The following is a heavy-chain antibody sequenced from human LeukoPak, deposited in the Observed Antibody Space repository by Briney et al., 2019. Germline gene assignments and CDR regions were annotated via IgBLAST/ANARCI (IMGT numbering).Heavy chain of an antibody. D-gene: IGHD1-26*01. CDR3: AKGRVGATVFSFDI. J-gene: IGHJ3*02. CDR1: GFTFSSYG. Sequence: PGGSQTLSCAPSGFTFSSYGMHWLRQAPGRGLEWVQVIAYDGSNKYYADCVEGRFTISRHNSKNTLYLQLNSLRAEDTAMYFCAKGRVGATVFSFDIWGQGTMVTVS. V-gene: IGHV3-30*18. CDR2: IAYDGSNK.